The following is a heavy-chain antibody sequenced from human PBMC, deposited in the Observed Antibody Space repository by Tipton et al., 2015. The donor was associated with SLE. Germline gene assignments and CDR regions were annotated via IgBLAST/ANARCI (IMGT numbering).Heavy chain of an antibody. J-gene: IGHJ3*02. CDR1: GFTFHYYS. Sequence: SLRLSCAASGFTFHYYSMHWVRQRPGRGLEWVSLINRHGDTMFYADSVKGRFTISRDNSRNSIYQQMDSLRTEDTALYYCAKEQGGTKWVTFDIGGRGTMVTVSS. CDR3: AKEQGGTKWVTFDI. D-gene: IGHD1-1*01. V-gene: IGHV3-43*01. CDR2: INRHGDTM.